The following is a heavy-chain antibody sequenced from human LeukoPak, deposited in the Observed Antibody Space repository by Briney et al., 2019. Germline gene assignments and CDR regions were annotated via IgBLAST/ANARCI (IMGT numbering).Heavy chain of an antibody. CDR3: AKGLYYYDSSRVLGY. CDR2: ISGSGGST. J-gene: IGHJ4*02. D-gene: IGHD3-22*01. CDR1: GFTFSSYA. Sequence: GGSLRLSCAASGFTFSSYAMSWVRQAPGKGLEWVSAISGSGGSTYYADSVKGRFTISRDNSKNTLYLQMNSLRAEDTAVYYCAKGLYYYDSSRVLGYWGQGTLVTVSS. V-gene: IGHV3-23*01.